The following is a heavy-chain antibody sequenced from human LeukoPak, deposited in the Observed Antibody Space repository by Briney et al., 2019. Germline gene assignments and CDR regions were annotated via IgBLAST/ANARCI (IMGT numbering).Heavy chain of an antibody. J-gene: IGHJ4*02. Sequence: GGSLRLSCAASGFTFTTYWMSWVRQAPGKGLEWVANINPDGSEKNYVDSVKGRFTISRDSAKNSLYLQMDSLRAEDTAIYYCARCSGWAFKNWGQGNLVTVSS. CDR2: INPDGSEK. D-gene: IGHD6-19*01. V-gene: IGHV3-7*01. CDR1: GFTFTTYW. CDR3: ARCSGWAFKN.